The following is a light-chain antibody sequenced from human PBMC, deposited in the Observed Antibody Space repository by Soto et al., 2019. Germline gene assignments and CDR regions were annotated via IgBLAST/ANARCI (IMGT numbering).Light chain of an antibody. V-gene: IGLV2-14*01. CDR1: SSDVGGYNY. CDR3: SSYTSSSTRV. Sequence: QSVLTQPASVSGSPGQSSTISCTGTSSDVGGYNYVSWYQQHPGKAPKLMIYEVSNRPSGVSNRFSGSKSGNTASLTISGLQAEDEADYYCSSYTSSSTRVFGGGTQLTVL. CDR2: EVS. J-gene: IGLJ7*01.